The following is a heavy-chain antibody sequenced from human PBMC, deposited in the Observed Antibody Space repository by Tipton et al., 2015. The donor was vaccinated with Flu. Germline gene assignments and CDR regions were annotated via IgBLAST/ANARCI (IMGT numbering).Heavy chain of an antibody. D-gene: IGHD6-6*01. CDR1: GGSISSYY. CDR2: IYTSGST. Sequence: LRLSCTVSGGSISSYYWSWIRQPAGKGLEWIGRIYTSGSTNYNPSLKSRVTISVDTSKNQFSLKLSSVTAADTAVYYCARITTSIAARPSMVFDYWGRGTLVTVSS. V-gene: IGHV4-4*07. CDR3: ARITTSIAARPSMVFDY. J-gene: IGHJ4*02.